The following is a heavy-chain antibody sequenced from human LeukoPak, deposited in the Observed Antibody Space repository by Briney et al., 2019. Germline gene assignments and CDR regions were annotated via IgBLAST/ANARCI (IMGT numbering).Heavy chain of an antibody. J-gene: IGHJ4*02. CDR1: GFTFSSYG. CDR2: ISYDGSNK. D-gene: IGHD6-13*01. V-gene: IGHV3-30*03. CDR3: ACGSSLDY. Sequence: GGSLRLSRAASGFTFSSYGMHWVRQAPGKGLEWVAVISYDGSNKYYADSVKGRFTISRDNSKNTLYLQMSSLRAEDTAVYYCACGSSLDYWGQGTLVTVSS.